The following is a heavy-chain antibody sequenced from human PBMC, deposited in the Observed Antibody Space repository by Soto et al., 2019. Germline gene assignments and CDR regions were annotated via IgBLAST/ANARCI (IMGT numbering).Heavy chain of an antibody. Sequence: QVQLVQSGAEEKKPGASVKVSCKASGYTFTSYAMHWVRQAPGQRLEWMGWINAGNGNTKYSQKFQGRGTITRDTAASTAYMGLSSLRSEDTAVYYCARSIVVVTALVYWGQGTLVTVSS. V-gene: IGHV1-3*05. D-gene: IGHD2-21*02. CDR2: INAGNGNT. CDR3: ARSIVVVTALVY. J-gene: IGHJ1*01. CDR1: GYTFTSYA.